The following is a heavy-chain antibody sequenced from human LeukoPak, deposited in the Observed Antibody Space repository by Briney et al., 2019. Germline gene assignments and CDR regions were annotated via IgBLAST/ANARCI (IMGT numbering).Heavy chain of an antibody. CDR2: INPSGGST. J-gene: IGHJ5*02. D-gene: IGHD5-12*01. CDR3: ARDQGYRDNWFDP. CDR1: GYTFTSYY. V-gene: IGHV1-46*01. Sequence: ASVKVSCKASGYTFTSYYMHWVRQAPGQGLEWMGVINPSGGSTSYAQKFQGRVTMTWDMSTSTVYMELSSLRSEDTAVYYCARDQGYRDNWFDPWGQGTLVTVSS.